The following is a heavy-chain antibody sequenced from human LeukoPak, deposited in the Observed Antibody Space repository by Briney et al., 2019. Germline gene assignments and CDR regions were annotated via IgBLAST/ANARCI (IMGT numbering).Heavy chain of an antibody. CDR3: ARAPNWNYLYYFDY. CDR2: ISGYNGNT. J-gene: IGHJ4*02. Sequence: GASVKVSCKASGYTFTKYGVTWVRQAPGQGLEWMGWISGYNGNTNYAQELQGRVTMTTDTSTSTAYMELTSLRSDDTAFYYCARAPNWNYLYYFDYWGQGTLVTVSS. CDR1: GYTFTKYG. V-gene: IGHV1-18*04. D-gene: IGHD1-7*01.